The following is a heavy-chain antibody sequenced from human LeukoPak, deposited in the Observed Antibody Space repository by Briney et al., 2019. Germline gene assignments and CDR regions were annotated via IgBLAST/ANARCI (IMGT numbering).Heavy chain of an antibody. D-gene: IGHD3-3*01. Sequence: PGGSLRLSCAASGLTFTSAWMSWVRQAPGKGLEWVANIKQDGSEKYYVDSVKGRFTISRDNAKNSLYLQMNSLRAEDTAVYYCARVRAYDFWSGYTDYWGQGTLVTVSS. V-gene: IGHV3-7*01. CDR1: GLTFTSAW. J-gene: IGHJ4*02. CDR3: ARVRAYDFWSGYTDY. CDR2: IKQDGSEK.